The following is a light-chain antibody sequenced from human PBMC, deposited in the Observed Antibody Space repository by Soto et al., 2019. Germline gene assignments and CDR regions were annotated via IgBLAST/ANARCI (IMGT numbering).Light chain of an antibody. J-gene: IGKJ5*01. Sequence: IVMTQSPLSLLVTPGEPASISCRSSQSVLHSNGYNYLDWYLQKPGQSPQLLIYLGSNRASGVPDRFSGSGSGTDFTLKISRVEAEDVGVYYCMQALQTPPTFGQGTRLEIK. V-gene: IGKV2-28*01. CDR1: QSVLHSNGYNY. CDR2: LGS. CDR3: MQALQTPPT.